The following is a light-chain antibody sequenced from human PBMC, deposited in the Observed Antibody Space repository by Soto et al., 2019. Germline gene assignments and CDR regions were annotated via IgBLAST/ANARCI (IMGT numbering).Light chain of an antibody. J-gene: IGKJ5*01. V-gene: IGKV3-11*01. CDR1: QNIGPY. CDR2: DAS. CDR3: QQYNNRPS. Sequence: ETVLTHSPASLSLSPWERATLSCRASQNIGPYLAWYQQKPGQAPRLLIYDASNRATGIPARFSGSGSETEFTLTIRSLQSEDFAVYFCQQYNNRPSFGQGTRL.